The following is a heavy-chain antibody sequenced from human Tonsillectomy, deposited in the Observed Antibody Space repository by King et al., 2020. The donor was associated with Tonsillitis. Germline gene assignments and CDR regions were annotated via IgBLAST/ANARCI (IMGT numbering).Heavy chain of an antibody. V-gene: IGHV4-59*08. D-gene: IGHD3-9*01. Sequence: QLQESGPGLVKPSETLSLTCTVSGGSISSYYWSWIRQPPGKGLEWIGYIYYSGSTNYNPSLKSRFTISVDTSKNQFSLKLSSVTAADTAVYYCARQSDYDILTGYYHYYYYMDVWGKGTTVTVSS. CDR3: ARQSDYDILTGYYHYYYYMDV. J-gene: IGHJ6*03. CDR1: GGSISSYY. CDR2: IYYSGST.